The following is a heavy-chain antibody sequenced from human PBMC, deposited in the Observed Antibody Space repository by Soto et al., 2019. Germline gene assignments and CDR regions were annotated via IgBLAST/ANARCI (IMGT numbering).Heavy chain of an antibody. CDR2: ISAYNGDT. J-gene: IGHJ4*02. CDR1: GYSFTSYG. V-gene: IGHV1-18*04. D-gene: IGHD2-8*01. CDR3: ARDRKYSKYCANDCGHYFEY. Sequence: ASVKVSCKASGYSFTSYGISWVRQAPGQGLEWMGWISAYNGDTEYAQKFQGRVTVTTDTATTTDYMELTSLRSDDTAVYFCARDRKYSKYCANDCGHYFEYWGQGTLVTVSS.